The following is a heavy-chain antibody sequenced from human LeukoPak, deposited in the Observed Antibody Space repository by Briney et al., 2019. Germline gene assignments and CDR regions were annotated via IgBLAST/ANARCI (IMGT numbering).Heavy chain of an antibody. CDR1: GFTFGSHA. CDR2: IFGSGGSP. J-gene: IGHJ4*02. V-gene: IGHV3-23*01. CDR3: AKKKRELRGFDY. D-gene: IGHD1-7*01. Sequence: GGSLRLSCEASGFTFGSHAMCWVRQAPGKGLEWVAGIFGSGGSPHYADPVKGRFTISRDNSRNTVYLQINSLRAEDTAVYYCAKKKRELRGFDYWGQGTLVTVSS.